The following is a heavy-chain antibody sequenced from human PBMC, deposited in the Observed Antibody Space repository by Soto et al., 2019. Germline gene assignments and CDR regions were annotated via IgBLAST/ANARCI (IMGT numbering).Heavy chain of an antibody. CDR2: IRSSRTI. CDR3: ARDAPGSSIWYPGDFDY. CDR1: GFTFSSYS. Sequence: EVQLVESGGGLVQPGGSLRLSCAASGFTFSSYSMNWVRQAPGKGLEWVSYIRSSRTIYYADSVKGRFTISRDNAKNSLYLQMNSLRAEDTAVYYCARDAPGSSIWYPGDFDYWGQGTLVTVSS. V-gene: IGHV3-48*01. D-gene: IGHD6-13*01. J-gene: IGHJ4*02.